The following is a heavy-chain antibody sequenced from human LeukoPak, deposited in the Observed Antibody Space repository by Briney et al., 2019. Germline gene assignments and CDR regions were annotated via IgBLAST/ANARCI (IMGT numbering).Heavy chain of an antibody. CDR1: GFTLSSYA. D-gene: IGHD5-18*01. CDR3: ARDQRIGGYSYGLTGNFDY. Sequence: PGGSLRLSCVASGFTLSSYAMHWVRQAPGKGLEWVAVISDDGSNKYYADSVKGRFTISRDNSKNTLYLQMNSLRTEDTAVYYCARDQRIGGYSYGLTGNFDYWGQGTLVTVSS. CDR2: ISDDGSNK. V-gene: IGHV3-30-3*01. J-gene: IGHJ4*02.